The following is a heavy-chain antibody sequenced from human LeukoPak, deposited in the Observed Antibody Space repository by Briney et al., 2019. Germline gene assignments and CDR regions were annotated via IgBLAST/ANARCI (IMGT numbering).Heavy chain of an antibody. V-gene: IGHV1-46*01. J-gene: IGHJ3*02. CDR1: GYTFISYY. CDR2: INPSGGIP. D-gene: IGHD4-11*01. Sequence: ASVKVSCKASGYTFISYYIHWVRQAPGQGLEWMGIINPSGGIPRYAQKFQGRVTMTRDTSTGTIYMELSSLRSEDTAVYFCARDSGTVSHAFDIWGQGTMVTVSS. CDR3: ARDSGTVSHAFDI.